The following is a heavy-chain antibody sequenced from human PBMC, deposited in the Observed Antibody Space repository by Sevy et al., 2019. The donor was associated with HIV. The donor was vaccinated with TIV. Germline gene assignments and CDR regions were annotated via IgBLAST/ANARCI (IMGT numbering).Heavy chain of an antibody. CDR2: ISGSGGST. CDR1: GFSFSSYE. J-gene: IGHJ5*02. V-gene: IGHV3-23*01. CDR3: AKVEGYCGGDCYPPTRWFDP. Sequence: GGSLRLSCAASGFSFSSYEMNWVRQAPGKGLEWVSAISGSGGSTYYADSVKGRFTISRDNSKNTLYLQMNSLRAEDTAVYYCAKVEGYCGGDCYPPTRWFDPWGQGTLVTVSS. D-gene: IGHD2-21*02.